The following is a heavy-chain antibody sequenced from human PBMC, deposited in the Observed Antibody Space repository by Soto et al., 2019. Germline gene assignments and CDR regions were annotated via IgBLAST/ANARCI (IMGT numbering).Heavy chain of an antibody. J-gene: IGHJ5*02. D-gene: IGHD3-10*01. Sequence: PGGSLRLSCAASGFTVSSNYMSWVRQAPGKGLEWVSVIYSGGSTYYADSVRGRFTISRDNSKNTLYLQMNSLRVEDTAVYYCARDRTYYYGSGPSDWFDPWGQGTLVTVSS. CDR1: GFTVSSNY. CDR2: IYSGGST. CDR3: ARDRTYYYGSGPSDWFDP. V-gene: IGHV3-66*01.